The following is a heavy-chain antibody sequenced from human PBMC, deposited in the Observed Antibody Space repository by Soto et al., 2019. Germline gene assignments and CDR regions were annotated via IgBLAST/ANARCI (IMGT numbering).Heavy chain of an antibody. V-gene: IGHV3-48*03. CDR1: GFGFSNYE. J-gene: IGHJ4*02. Sequence: GVSLRLSCAASGFGFSNYEMNWVRQAPGKGLEWVSYITSSGGATMYADSVKGRFTISRDNAKDSLYLQMNSLRVEDTAVYYCARGDCKTSCYIGFWGQGALVTVSS. CDR2: ITSSGGAT. D-gene: IGHD2-2*02. CDR3: ARGDCKTSCYIGF.